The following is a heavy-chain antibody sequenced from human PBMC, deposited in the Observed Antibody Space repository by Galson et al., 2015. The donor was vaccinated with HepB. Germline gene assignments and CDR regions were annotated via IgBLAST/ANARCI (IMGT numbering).Heavy chain of an antibody. CDR1: GFTFSSYA. CDR2: ISGSGGST. D-gene: IGHD1-14*01. CDR3: AKESVFAGWFDP. Sequence: SLRLSCAASGFTFSSYAMSWVLQAPGKGLEWVSAISGSGGSTYYADSVKGRFTISRDNSKNTLYLQMNSLRAEDTAVYYCAKESVFAGWFDPWGQGTLVTVSS. J-gene: IGHJ5*02. V-gene: IGHV3-23*01.